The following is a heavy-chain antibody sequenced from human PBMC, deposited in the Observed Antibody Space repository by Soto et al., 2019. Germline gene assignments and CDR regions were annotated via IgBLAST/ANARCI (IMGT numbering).Heavy chain of an antibody. CDR1: GFTFSSHC. CDR3: ARGSDYGDEKLDY. J-gene: IGHJ4*02. V-gene: IGHV3-21*02. Sequence: EVQLVESGGGLVKPRGSLRLSCAASGFTFSSHCMDWVRQAPGKGLEWVASISETASYTYYADSVKGRFTISRDNAKNLLYLQLNSLRAEDTAVYYCARGSDYGDEKLDYWGQGTLVTVSS. D-gene: IGHD4-17*01. CDR2: ISETASYT.